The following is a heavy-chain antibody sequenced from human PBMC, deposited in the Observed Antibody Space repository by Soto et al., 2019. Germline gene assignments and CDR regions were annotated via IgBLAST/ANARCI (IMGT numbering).Heavy chain of an antibody. D-gene: IGHD3-22*01. Sequence: LRLSCAASGFTFSDYYMSWIRQAPGKGLEWVSYISSSGSTIYYADSVKGRFTISRDNAKNSLYLQMNSLRAEDTAVYYCARADSYYYDSSGYLDYWGQGTLVTVSS. CDR1: GFTFSDYY. CDR3: ARADSYYYDSSGYLDY. V-gene: IGHV3-11*01. J-gene: IGHJ4*02. CDR2: ISSSGSTI.